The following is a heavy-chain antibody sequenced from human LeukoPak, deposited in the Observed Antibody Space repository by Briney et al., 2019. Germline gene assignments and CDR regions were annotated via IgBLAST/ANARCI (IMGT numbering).Heavy chain of an antibody. V-gene: IGHV1-18*01. CDR2: ISAYNGNT. Sequence: ASVKVSCKASGYTFTSYGISWVRQAPGQGLEWMGWISAYNGNTNYAQKLQGRVTMTTDTSTSTAYMELRSLRSDDTAVYYCARDLYYYDSSGYRAFDIWGQGTVVTVSS. CDR1: GYTFTSYG. D-gene: IGHD3-22*01. J-gene: IGHJ3*02. CDR3: ARDLYYYDSSGYRAFDI.